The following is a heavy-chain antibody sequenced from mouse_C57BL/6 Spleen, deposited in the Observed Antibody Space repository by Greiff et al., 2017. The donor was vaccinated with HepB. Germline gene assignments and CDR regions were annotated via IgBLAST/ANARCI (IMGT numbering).Heavy chain of an antibody. V-gene: IGHV6-3*01. CDR1: GFTFSNYW. CDR2: IRLKSDNYAT. J-gene: IGHJ2*01. Sequence: EVQLVESGGGLVQPGGSMKLSCVASGFTFSNYWMNWVRQSPEKGLEWVAQIRLKSDNYATHYAESVKGRFTISRDDSKSSVYLQMNNLRAEDTGIYYCTSSTMIREYYFDYWGQGTTLTVSS. CDR3: TSSTMIREYYFDY. D-gene: IGHD2-4*01.